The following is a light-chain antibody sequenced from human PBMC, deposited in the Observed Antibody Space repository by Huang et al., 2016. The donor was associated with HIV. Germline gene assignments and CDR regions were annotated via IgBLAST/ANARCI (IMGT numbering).Light chain of an antibody. J-gene: IGKJ1*01. CDR1: QSVRDN. CDR3: QQYYTWPRT. V-gene: IGKV3-15*01. CDR2: GAS. Sequence: EVLMTQSPATVSESPGGRVTISCWASQSVRDNLAWFQQKPGQAPRLLLHGASTRATGVPARCSGSGSGTEFTLNITSLQSEDYAVYYCQQYYTWPRTFGQGTRVE.